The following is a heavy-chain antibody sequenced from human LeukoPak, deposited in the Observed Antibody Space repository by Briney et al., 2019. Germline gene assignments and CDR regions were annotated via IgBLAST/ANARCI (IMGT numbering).Heavy chain of an antibody. CDR2: INPNSGGT. J-gene: IGHJ4*02. CDR1: GYTFTGYY. D-gene: IGHD2-2*02. Sequence: ASVKVSCKASGYTFTGYYMHWVRQAPGQGLEWMGWINPNSGGTNYAQKFQGRVTMTRDTSISTAYMELSRLRSDDTAVYYCARQPCSSTSCYSPDFDYWGQGTLVTVSS. V-gene: IGHV1-2*02. CDR3: ARQPCSSTSCYSPDFDY.